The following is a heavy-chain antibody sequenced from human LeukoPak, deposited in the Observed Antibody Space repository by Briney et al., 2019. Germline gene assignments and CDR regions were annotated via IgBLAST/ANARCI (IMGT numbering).Heavy chain of an antibody. CDR2: ITSSGDTT. CDR1: GFTFSNYA. V-gene: IGHV3-23*01. D-gene: IGHD3-10*01. CDR3: AKGVLSGMRYYYGMDV. J-gene: IGHJ6*04. Sequence: GSLRLSCAASGFTFSNYAMNWVRQAPGKGLEWVSSITSSGDTTHYADSVRGRFTISRDNSRNTLSLQMTSLRAEDTAVYYCAKGVLSGMRYYYGMDVWGKGTTVTVSS.